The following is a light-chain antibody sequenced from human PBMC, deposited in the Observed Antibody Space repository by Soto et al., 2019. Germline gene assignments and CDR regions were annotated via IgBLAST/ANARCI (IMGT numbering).Light chain of an antibody. CDR1: SSDIGGYDY. CDR2: EVT. V-gene: IGLV2-14*01. Sequence: GTSSDIGGYDYVSWYQQYPGKAPKLIIYEVTNRPSGVSNRFSGSKSGNTASLTISGLQAENEADYFCSSCTSFTTYVFGPGTKVTVL. J-gene: IGLJ1*01. CDR3: SSCTSFTTYV.